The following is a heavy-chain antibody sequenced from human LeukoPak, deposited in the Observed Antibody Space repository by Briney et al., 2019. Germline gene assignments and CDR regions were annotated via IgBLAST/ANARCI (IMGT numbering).Heavy chain of an antibody. CDR2: ISGSDYRT. Sequence: PGGSLRLSCATSGFTFSSYAMSWVRQAPGQGLEWVSVISGSDYRTNYADSVKGRFTISRDNFKNTLYLQMNSLRAEDTAVYYCVKHKESYGDSCFDDYWGQGTLVTVSS. D-gene: IGHD4-17*01. CDR1: GFTFSSYA. J-gene: IGHJ4*02. V-gene: IGHV3-23*01. CDR3: VKHKESYGDSCFDDY.